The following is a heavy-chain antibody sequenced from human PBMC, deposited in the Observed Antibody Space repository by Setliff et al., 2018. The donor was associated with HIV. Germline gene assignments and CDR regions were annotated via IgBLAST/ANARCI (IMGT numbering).Heavy chain of an antibody. J-gene: IGHJ6*03. V-gene: IGHV4-34*01. Sequence: SETLSLTCAVYGGSFSGYYWSWIRQPPGKGLEWIGEINHSGSTNYNPSLKSRVTISVDTSKNQFSQKLSSVTAADTAVYYCARPGRASYYYYMDVWGKGTTVTVSS. D-gene: IGHD3-10*01. CDR1: GGSFSGYY. CDR3: ARPGRASYYYYMDV. CDR2: INHSGST.